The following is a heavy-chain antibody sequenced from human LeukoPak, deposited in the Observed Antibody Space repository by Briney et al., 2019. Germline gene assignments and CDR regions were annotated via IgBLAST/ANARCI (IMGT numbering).Heavy chain of an antibody. CDR3: ARDVGDSSGYFTDAFDI. Sequence: PGGSLRLSCAASGFTFSSYGMHWVRQAPGKGLEWVAVIWYDGSNKYYADSVKGRFTISRDNSKNTLYLQMNSLRAEDTAVYYCARDVGDSSGYFTDAFDIWGKGQWLPSLQ. CDR2: IWYDGSNK. D-gene: IGHD3-22*01. V-gene: IGHV3-33*01. CDR1: GFTFSSYG. J-gene: IGHJ3*02.